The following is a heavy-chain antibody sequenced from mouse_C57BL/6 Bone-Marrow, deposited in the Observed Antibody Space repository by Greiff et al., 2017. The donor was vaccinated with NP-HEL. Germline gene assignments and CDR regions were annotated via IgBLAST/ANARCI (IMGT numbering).Heavy chain of an antibody. V-gene: IGHV1-59*01. CDR1: GYTFTSYW. CDR3: ASNWEGDY. Sequence: QVQLQQPGAELVRPGTSVKLSCKASGYTFTSYWMHWVKQRPGQGLEWIGVIDPSDSYTNYNQKFKGKATLTVDTSSSTAYMQLSSLTSEDSAVYYCASNWEGDYWGKGTTLTVSS. J-gene: IGHJ2*01. CDR2: IDPSDSYT. D-gene: IGHD4-1*01.